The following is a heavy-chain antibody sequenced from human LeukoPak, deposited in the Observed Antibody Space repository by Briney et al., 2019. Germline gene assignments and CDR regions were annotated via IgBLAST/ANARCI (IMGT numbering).Heavy chain of an antibody. V-gene: IGHV3-30*18. Sequence: GGFLRLSCAASGFTFSSYGMHWVRQAPGKGLEWVAVISYDGSNKYYADTVKGRFTISRDNSKNTLYLQMNSLRAEDTAVYYCAKDIVVVPAGTLKGYYYYGMDVWGQGTTVTVSS. J-gene: IGHJ6*02. CDR3: AKDIVVVPAGTLKGYYYYGMDV. CDR1: GFTFSSYG. CDR2: ISYDGSNK. D-gene: IGHD2-2*01.